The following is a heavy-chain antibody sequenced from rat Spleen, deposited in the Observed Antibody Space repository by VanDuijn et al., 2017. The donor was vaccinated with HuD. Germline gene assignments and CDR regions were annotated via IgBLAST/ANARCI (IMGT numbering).Heavy chain of an antibody. CDR1: GFSLTDYS. CDR2: MWTGGGT. CDR3: TLSRADGGFNSYYFDY. D-gene: IGHD1-12*02. V-gene: IGHV2S63*01. J-gene: IGHJ2*01. Sequence: EVQLKESGPGLVQPSQTLSLTCTVSGFSLTDYSVHWVRQPPGKGLEWMGVMWTGGGTTYNSALKSRLSISRDTSRSQVFLKENSLQTEDTAIYFCTLSRADGGFNSYYFDYWGQGVMVTVSS.